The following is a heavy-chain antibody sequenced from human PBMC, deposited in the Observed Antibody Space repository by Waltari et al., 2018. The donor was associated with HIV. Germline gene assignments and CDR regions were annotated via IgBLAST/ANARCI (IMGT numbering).Heavy chain of an antibody. V-gene: IGHV1-2*06. CDR3: ARGDYCSSTSCYINGMDV. CDR1: GYTLTGYY. CDR2: INPNSGGT. J-gene: IGHJ6*02. D-gene: IGHD2-2*02. Sequence: QVQLVQSGAEVTKPGASVKVSCKASGYTLTGYYMHWVRQAPGQGLDWMGRINPNSGGTNYAQKFQGRVIMTRDTSISTAYMELSRLRSDDTAVYYCARGDYCSSTSCYINGMDVWGQGTTVTVSS.